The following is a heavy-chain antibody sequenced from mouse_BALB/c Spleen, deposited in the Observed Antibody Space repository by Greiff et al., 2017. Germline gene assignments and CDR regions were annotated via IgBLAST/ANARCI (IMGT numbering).Heavy chain of an antibody. D-gene: IGHD2-4*01. Sequence: EVQLVESGGGLVQPGGSLKLSCAASGFTFSSYTMSWVRQTPEKRLEWVAYISNGGGSTYYPDTVKGRFTISRDNAKNTLYLQMSSLKSEDTAMYYCARHHYDYDGCFDYWGQGTTLTVSS. J-gene: IGHJ2*01. V-gene: IGHV5-12-2*01. CDR3: ARHHYDYDGCFDY. CDR2: ISNGGGST. CDR1: GFTFSSYT.